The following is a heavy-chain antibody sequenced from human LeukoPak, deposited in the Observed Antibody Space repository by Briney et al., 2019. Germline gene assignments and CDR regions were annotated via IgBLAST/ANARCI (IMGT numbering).Heavy chain of an antibody. CDR3: AKDHELTAMVLGYFYYGMDV. CDR2: IRYDGSNK. D-gene: IGHD5-18*01. V-gene: IGHV3-30*02. J-gene: IGHJ6*02. CDR1: GFTFSSYG. Sequence: PGGSLRLSCAASGFTFSSYGMHWVRQAPGKGLEWVAFIRYDGSNKYYADFVKGRFTISRDNSKNTLYLQMNSLRAEDTAVYYCAKDHELTAMVLGYFYYGMDVWGQGTTVTVSS.